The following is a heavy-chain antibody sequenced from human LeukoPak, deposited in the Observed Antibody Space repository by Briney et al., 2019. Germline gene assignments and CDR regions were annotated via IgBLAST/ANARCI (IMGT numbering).Heavy chain of an antibody. J-gene: IGHJ6*02. CDR2: ISGSGGST. V-gene: IGHV3-23*01. CDR1: GFTFSSYA. Sequence: GGSLRLSFAASGFTFSSYAMSWVRQAPGKGLEWVSAISGSGGSTYYADSVKGRFTISRDNSKNTLYLQMNSLRAEDTAVYYCAKESSPAPMDYYYYGMDVWGQGTTVTVSS. CDR3: AKESSPAPMDYYYYGMDV. D-gene: IGHD6-19*01.